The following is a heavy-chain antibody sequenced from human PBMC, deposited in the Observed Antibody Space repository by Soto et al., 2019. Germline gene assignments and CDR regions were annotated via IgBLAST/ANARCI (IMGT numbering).Heavy chain of an antibody. Sequence: ASVKVSCKASGYTFTSYNINWVRQAPGQGLEWVAGSNSNSGNSDHAQKFQGRLTVTRDTSISTAYMELSSLRSDDTAVYYCVLLGVFGHWGPGTLVTVSS. J-gene: IGHJ4*02. D-gene: IGHD3-3*01. CDR2: SNSNSGNS. V-gene: IGHV1-8*01. CDR3: VLLGVFGH. CDR1: GYTFTSYN.